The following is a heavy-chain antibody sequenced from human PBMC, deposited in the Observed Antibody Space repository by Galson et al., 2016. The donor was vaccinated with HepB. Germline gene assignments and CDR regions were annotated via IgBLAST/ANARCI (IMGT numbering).Heavy chain of an antibody. J-gene: IGHJ3*02. CDR1: GGTFSSYA. CDR3: ARDVRLGSQYPFDI. Sequence: SVKVSCKASGGTFSSYAIHWVRQAPGQGLEWMGGIIPPFGTANYAQKFQGRVTITADASTSTAYMELSSLTSEDTAVYYCARDVRLGSQYPFDIWGQGTMVTVSS. V-gene: IGHV1-69*13. D-gene: IGHD3-10*01. CDR2: IIPPFGTA.